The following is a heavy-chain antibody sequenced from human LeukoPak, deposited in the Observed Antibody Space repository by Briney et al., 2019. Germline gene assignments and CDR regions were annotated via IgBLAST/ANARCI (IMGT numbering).Heavy chain of an antibody. CDR3: ARHKPRIVGAAAGIDY. V-gene: IGHV4-4*07. J-gene: IGHJ4*02. Sequence: SETLSLTCTVSGGSISSYYWSWIRQPAGNGLEWIGRIYTSGSTNYNPSLKSRVTMSVDTSKNQFSLKLSSVTAADTAVFYCARHKPRIVGAAAGIDYWGQGTLVTVSS. CDR2: IYTSGST. CDR1: GGSISSYY. D-gene: IGHD1-26*01.